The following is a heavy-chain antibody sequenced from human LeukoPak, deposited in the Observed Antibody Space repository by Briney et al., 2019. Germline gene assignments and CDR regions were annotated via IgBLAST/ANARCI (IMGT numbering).Heavy chain of an antibody. CDR2: ISYDGSNK. J-gene: IGHJ4*02. V-gene: IGHV3-30*18. D-gene: IGHD1-26*01. CDR1: GFSFSNYG. CDR3: ANRRDPSGSYYQPLDY. Sequence: GGSLRLSCAASGFSFSNYGMHWVRQAPGKGLEWVAVISYDGSNKQYADSVKGRFTISRDNSKNTLYLQMNSLRAEDTAVYYCANRRDPSGSYYQPLDYWGQGTLVTVSS.